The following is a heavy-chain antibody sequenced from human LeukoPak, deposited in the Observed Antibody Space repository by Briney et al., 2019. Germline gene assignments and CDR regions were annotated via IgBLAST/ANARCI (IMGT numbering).Heavy chain of an antibody. CDR3: ARLSSSWYQDWYFDL. V-gene: IGHV3-21*04. CDR1: GFTFSINT. D-gene: IGHD6-13*01. Sequence: GGSLRLSCAASGFTFSINTLNWVRQAPGKGLEWVSSITSSSTYILYADSVKGRFTISRDNAKNSLYLQMNSLRAEDTAVYYCARLSSSWYQDWYFDLWGRGTLVTVSS. CDR2: ITSSSTYI. J-gene: IGHJ2*01.